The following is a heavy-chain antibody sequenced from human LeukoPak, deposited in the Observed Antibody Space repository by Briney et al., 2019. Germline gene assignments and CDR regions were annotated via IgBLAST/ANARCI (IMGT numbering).Heavy chain of an antibody. J-gene: IGHJ4*02. CDR1: GFTFSSYA. Sequence: PGGSLRLSCAASGFTFSSYAMSWVRQAPGKGLEWVSAISGSGGSTYYADSVKGRFTISRDNSKNTLHLQMNSLRAEDTAVYYCAKDLSPYIAVAGTWYFDYWGQGTLVTVSS. CDR3: AKDLSPYIAVAGTWYFDY. D-gene: IGHD6-19*01. V-gene: IGHV3-23*01. CDR2: ISGSGGST.